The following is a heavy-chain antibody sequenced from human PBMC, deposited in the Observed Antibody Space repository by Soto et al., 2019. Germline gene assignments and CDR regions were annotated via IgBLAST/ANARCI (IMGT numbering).Heavy chain of an antibody. CDR1: GYTFTSYW. D-gene: IGHD4-17*01. CDR2: IYPGDSDT. V-gene: IGHV5-51*01. CDR3: ARPGTYGEVLY. Sequence: KVSCKASGYTFTSYWSGWVRQMPGKGREWMGIIYPGDSDTRYSPSFQGQVTISADKSISTAYLQWSSLKASDTAMYYCARPGTYGEVLYWGQGTLVTVSS. J-gene: IGHJ4*02.